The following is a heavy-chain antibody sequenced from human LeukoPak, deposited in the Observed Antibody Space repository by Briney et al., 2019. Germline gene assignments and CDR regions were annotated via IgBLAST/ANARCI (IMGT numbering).Heavy chain of an antibody. CDR2: ISSSSSYI. CDR1: GFTFSSYG. D-gene: IGHD3-16*01. J-gene: IGHJ4*02. V-gene: IGHV3-21*01. CDR3: AGDIYDWNYFDY. Sequence: PGGSLRLSCAASGFTFSSYGMHWVRQAPGKGLEWVSSISSSSSYIYYADSVKGRFTISRDNAKNSLYLQMNSLRAEDTAVYYCAGDIYDWNYFDYWGQGTLVTVSS.